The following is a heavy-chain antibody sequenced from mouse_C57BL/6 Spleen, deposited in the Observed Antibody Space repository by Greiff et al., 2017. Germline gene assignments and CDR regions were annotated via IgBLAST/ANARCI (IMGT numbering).Heavy chain of an antibody. CDR1: GFTFTDYY. Sequence: EVQLVESGGGLVQPGGSLSLSCAASGFTFTDYYMSWVRQPPGKALEWLGFIRNKANGYTTEYSASVKGRFTISRDNSQSILYLQMNALRAEDSATYYCARPPYDYDLAWFAYWGQGTLVTVSA. V-gene: IGHV7-3*01. J-gene: IGHJ3*01. CDR3: ARPPYDYDLAWFAY. CDR2: IRNKANGYTT. D-gene: IGHD2-4*01.